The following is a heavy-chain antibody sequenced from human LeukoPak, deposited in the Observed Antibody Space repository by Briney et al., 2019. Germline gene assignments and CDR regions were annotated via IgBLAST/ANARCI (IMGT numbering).Heavy chain of an antibody. Sequence: PGGSLRLSCAASGFTFSSYAMSWVRQAPGKGLEWVSAISGSGGSTYYADSVKGRFTISRDNSKNTLYLQMNSLRAEDTAVYYCAKNPMYSGSYYDYYYYMDVWGKGTTVTVSS. CDR2: ISGSGGST. CDR3: AKNPMYSGSYYDYYYYMDV. J-gene: IGHJ6*03. V-gene: IGHV3-23*01. D-gene: IGHD1-26*01. CDR1: GFTFSSYA.